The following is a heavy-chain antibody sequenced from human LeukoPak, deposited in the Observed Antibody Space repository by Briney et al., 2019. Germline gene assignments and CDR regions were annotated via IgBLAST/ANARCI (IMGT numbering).Heavy chain of an antibody. D-gene: IGHD6-19*01. Sequence: GGSLRLSCAASGFTFSTYSMNWVRQAPGKGLEWVSYISSSSGSIYYADSVKGRPTISRDNAKNSLYLQMNSLRAEDTAVYYWATSHLSGSGFDYWGQGTLVTVSS. CDR1: GFTFSTYS. J-gene: IGHJ4*02. CDR3: ATSHLSGSGFDY. CDR2: ISSSSGSI. V-gene: IGHV3-48*01.